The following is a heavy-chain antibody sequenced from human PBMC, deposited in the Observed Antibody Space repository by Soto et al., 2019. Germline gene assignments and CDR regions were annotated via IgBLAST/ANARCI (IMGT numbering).Heavy chain of an antibody. V-gene: IGHV1-18*01. CDR2: IGAYNGNT. CDR1: GYTFTSSD. D-gene: IGHD5-12*01. J-gene: IGHJ6*03. CDR3: ARTYSGYGNYYYYYYMDA. Sequence: QVPLVQSGAEVRKPGASVKVSCKTSGYTFTSSDISWVRQAPGQGLEWMGWIGAYNGNTNYAQNLQGRVTMTIDTSTSTAYMELRSLRSDDTAVYYCARTYSGYGNYYYYYYMDAWGKGTTLTVSS.